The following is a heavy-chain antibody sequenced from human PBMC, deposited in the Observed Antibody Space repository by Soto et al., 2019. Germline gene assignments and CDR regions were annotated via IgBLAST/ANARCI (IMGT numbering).Heavy chain of an antibody. J-gene: IGHJ6*02. CDR2: VDPTDSYT. CDR3: ARLSRASFALDV. CDR1: GYNFITDW. Sequence: PEASWNISRQGSGYNFITDWISWVRQMPGKGLELMGRVDPTDSYTKSSPSFEGHVKISADKSISTAYLQWSSLKASDSAVYYCARLSRASFALDVWGQGTTVTDSS. V-gene: IGHV5-10-1*01. D-gene: IGHD3-16*01.